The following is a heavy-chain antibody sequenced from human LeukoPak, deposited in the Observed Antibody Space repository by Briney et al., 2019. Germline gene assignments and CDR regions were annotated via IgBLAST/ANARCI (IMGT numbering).Heavy chain of an antibody. CDR3: ARDHWGLRLYYFDY. J-gene: IGHJ4*02. V-gene: IGHV4-61*02. D-gene: IGHD3-16*01. CDR1: GGSISSGSYY. Sequence: PSQTLSLTCTVSGGSISSGSYYWSWIRQPAGKGLEWIGRIYTSGSTNYNPSLKSRVTISVDTSKNQFSLKLSSVTAADTAVYYCARDHWGLRLYYFDYWGQGTLVTVSS. CDR2: IYTSGST.